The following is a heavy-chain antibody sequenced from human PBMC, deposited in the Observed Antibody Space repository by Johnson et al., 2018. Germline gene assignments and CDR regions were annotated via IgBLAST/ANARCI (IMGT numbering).Heavy chain of an antibody. CDR2: IYYSGST. CDR1: GGSISSYY. Sequence: QVQLQESGPGLVKPSETLSLTCTVSGGSISSYYWSWIRQPPGKGLEWIGYIYYSGSTNYNPSLKSRVTISVHTAKNHFSLKLSSVTAADPDVYYCARDRGYCSSTSCYIDYYYYGMDVWGQGTTVTVSS. D-gene: IGHD2-2*02. V-gene: IGHV4-59*01. J-gene: IGHJ6*02. CDR3: ARDRGYCSSTSCYIDYYYYGMDV.